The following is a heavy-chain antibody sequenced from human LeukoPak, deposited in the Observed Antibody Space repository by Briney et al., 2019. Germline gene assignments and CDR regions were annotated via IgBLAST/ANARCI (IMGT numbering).Heavy chain of an antibody. Sequence: ASVKVSCKAFGYTFTDYYIHWVRQAPGQGLEWMGRINPNSGGTNYAQKFQGGVTLTRDTSITTAYMDLSRLTSDDTAVYYCVRDRTSTNWFDPWGQGTLVTVSS. J-gene: IGHJ5*02. V-gene: IGHV1-2*06. D-gene: IGHD2-2*01. CDR1: GYTFTDYY. CDR3: VRDRTSTNWFDP. CDR2: INPNSGGT.